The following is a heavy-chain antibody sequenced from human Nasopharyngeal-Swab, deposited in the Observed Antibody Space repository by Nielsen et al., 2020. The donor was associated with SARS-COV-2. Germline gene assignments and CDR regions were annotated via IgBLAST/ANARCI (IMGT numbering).Heavy chain of an antibody. CDR3: TTDLPGWAPECY. D-gene: IGHD3-3*01. CDR1: GFTFSNAW. J-gene: IGHJ4*02. V-gene: IGHV3-15*01. CDR2: IKSKTDGGTT. Sequence: GGSLKISCAASGFTFSNAWMSWVRQAPGKGLEWVGRIKSKTDGGTTDYAAPVKGRFTISRDDSKNTLYLQMNSLKTEDTAVYYCTTDLPGWAPECYWGQGTLVTVSS.